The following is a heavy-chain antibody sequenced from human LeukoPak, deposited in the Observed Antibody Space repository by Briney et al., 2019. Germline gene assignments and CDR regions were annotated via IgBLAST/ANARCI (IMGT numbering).Heavy chain of an antibody. CDR1: GFSFSSYA. D-gene: IGHD6-19*01. CDR2: LSGRGGYT. J-gene: IGHJ4*02. V-gene: IGHV3-23*01. Sequence: GGSLRLSCAASGFSFSSYAMSWVRQAPGRGLEWVAGLSGRGGYTYYASSVKGRFTISRDTSTNRLYLQMNSLRAEDTAVYYCAKPPQWLVSHFDNWGQGTLVTVSS. CDR3: AKPPQWLVSHFDN.